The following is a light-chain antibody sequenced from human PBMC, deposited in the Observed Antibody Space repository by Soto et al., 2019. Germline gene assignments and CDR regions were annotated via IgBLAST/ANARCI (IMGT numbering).Light chain of an antibody. Sequence: EIVMTQSPATLSVSPGERATLSCRASQSVSSNLAWYQQKPGQAPRLLIYDASTRATGIPARFSGSGSGTEFTLTISSLQSEDFAVYYCQQYNNWWTFGQGTQVDIK. CDR1: QSVSSN. V-gene: IGKV3-15*01. J-gene: IGKJ1*01. CDR2: DAS. CDR3: QQYNNWWT.